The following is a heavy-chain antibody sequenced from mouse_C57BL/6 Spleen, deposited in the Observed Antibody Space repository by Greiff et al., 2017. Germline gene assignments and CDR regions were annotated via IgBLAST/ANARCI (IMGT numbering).Heavy chain of an antibody. CDR2: ISDGGSYT. CDR1: GFTFSSYA. Sequence: EVKLMESGGGLVKPGGSLKLSCAASGFTFSSYAMSWVRQTPEKRLEWVATISDGGSYTYYPDNVKGRFTISRDNAKNNLYLQMSHLKSEDTAMYYCARDGPFITTVVARFDYWGQGTTLTVSS. CDR3: ARDGPFITTVVARFDY. V-gene: IGHV5-4*01. J-gene: IGHJ2*01. D-gene: IGHD1-1*01.